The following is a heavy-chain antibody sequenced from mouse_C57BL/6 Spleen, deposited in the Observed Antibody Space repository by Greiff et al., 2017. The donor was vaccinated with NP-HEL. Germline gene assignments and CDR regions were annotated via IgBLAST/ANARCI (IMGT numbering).Heavy chain of an antibody. CDR3: ARRGYGSIYDWFAY. J-gene: IGHJ3*01. V-gene: IGHV5-6*02. CDR2: ISSGGSYT. Sequence: EVMLVESGGDLVKPGGSLKLSCAASGFAFSSYGMSWVRQTPDKRLEWVATISSGGSYTYYPEGVKGRFTISRDNAKNTLNLQMSNLKSEDTAMYYCARRGYGSIYDWFAYWGQGTLVTVAA. CDR1: GFAFSSYG. D-gene: IGHD1-1*01.